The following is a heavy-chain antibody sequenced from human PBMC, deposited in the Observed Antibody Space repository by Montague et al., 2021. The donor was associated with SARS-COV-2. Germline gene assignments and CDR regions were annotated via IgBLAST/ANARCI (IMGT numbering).Heavy chain of an antibody. J-gene: IGHJ4*02. V-gene: IGHV4-34*01. CDR3: ARRGSSVWGVTVSAELDY. CDR1: GGSFSGYY. CDR2: INQSGRT. Sequence: SETLSLTCAIYGGSFSGYYWSWIRQPTAKGLEWIGDINQSGRTNNNPSLKSRVIISVDTSKNQFSLKLSSVTAADTAVYYCARRGSSVWGVTVSAELDYWGQGILVIVSS. D-gene: IGHD3-10*01.